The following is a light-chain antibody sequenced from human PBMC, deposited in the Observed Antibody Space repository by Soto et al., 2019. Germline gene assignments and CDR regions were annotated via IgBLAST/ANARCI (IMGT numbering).Light chain of an antibody. Sequence: QSVLTHPASVSWAPGQSITISCTGTSSDVGGYNYVSWYQQHPGKAPKLMIYDVSNRPSGVSNRFSGSKSGNTASLTISGLQAEDEADYYCTSYTSSSTYVFGNGTKVTVL. CDR1: SSDVGGYNY. J-gene: IGLJ1*01. CDR3: TSYTSSSTYV. CDR2: DVS. V-gene: IGLV2-14*03.